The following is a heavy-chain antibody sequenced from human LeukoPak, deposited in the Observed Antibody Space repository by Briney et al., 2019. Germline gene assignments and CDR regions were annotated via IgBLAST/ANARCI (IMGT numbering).Heavy chain of an antibody. Sequence: VASVKVSCKASGYTFTSYYMHWVRQAPGQGLEWMGRIIPILGIANYAQKFQGRVTITADKSTSTAYMELSSLRSEDTAVYYCARDLDPGVRGVPTQYYWGQGTLVTVSS. CDR1: GYTFTSYY. CDR2: IIPILGIA. V-gene: IGHV1-69*04. J-gene: IGHJ4*02. CDR3: ARDLDPGVRGVPTQYY. D-gene: IGHD3-10*01.